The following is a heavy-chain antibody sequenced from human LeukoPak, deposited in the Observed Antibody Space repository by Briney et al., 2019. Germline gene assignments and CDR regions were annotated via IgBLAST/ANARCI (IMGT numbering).Heavy chain of an antibody. CDR2: ISGSGGRT. Sequence: GGTLRLSCAASGFTFSDYAMNWVRQAPGKGLEWVSAISGSGGRTHYADSVKGRFTISRDNSKNTLYLQMNSLRAEDTALYYCAKPARTDYADYWGQGTLVTVSS. CDR3: AKPARTDYADY. CDR1: GFTFSDYA. J-gene: IGHJ4*02. V-gene: IGHV3-23*01. D-gene: IGHD1-14*01.